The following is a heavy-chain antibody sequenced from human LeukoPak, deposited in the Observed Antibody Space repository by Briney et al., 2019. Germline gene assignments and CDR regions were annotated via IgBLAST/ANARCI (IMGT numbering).Heavy chain of an antibody. J-gene: IGHJ3*02. CDR2: IRSSGTTI. Sequence: GGSLRLSCVASGFTFSDYYMSWIRQAPGKGLEGVSYIRSSGTTIHYADSVKGRLTIYRDNAHNSLYLQMYSLRAEDTAVYYCARDQRAVLDAFDIWGQGTMVTVSS. D-gene: IGHD6-25*01. CDR1: GFTFSDYY. CDR3: ARDQRAVLDAFDI. V-gene: IGHV3-11*01.